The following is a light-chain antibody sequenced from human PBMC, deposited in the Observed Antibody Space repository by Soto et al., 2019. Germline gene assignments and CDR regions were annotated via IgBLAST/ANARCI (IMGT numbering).Light chain of an antibody. CDR2: YDD. CDR3: PSWDATLSGVV. V-gene: IGLV1-36*01. CDR1: SSNIGNNA. J-gene: IGLJ3*02. Sequence: QSVLTQPPSVSGAPGQRVTISCSGSSSNIGNNAVNWYQQLPGKAPRALIYYDDLLPSGVSERFSGSKSGTSVSLAISGLQSDDEADYYCPSWDATLSGVVFGGGTKLTVL.